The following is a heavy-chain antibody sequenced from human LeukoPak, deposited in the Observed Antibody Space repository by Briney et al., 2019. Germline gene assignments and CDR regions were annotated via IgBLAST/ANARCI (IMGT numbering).Heavy chain of an antibody. CDR2: IYYSGST. J-gene: IGHJ4*02. D-gene: IGHD3-9*01. CDR1: GGSISSGDYY. V-gene: IGHV4-30-4*01. Sequence: SQTLSLTCTVSGGSISSGDYYWSWIRQPPGKGLEWIGYIYYSGSTYYNPSLKSRVTISVDTSKNQFSPKLSSVTAADTAVYYCAREERDILTGPFDYWGQGTLVTVSS. CDR3: AREERDILTGPFDY.